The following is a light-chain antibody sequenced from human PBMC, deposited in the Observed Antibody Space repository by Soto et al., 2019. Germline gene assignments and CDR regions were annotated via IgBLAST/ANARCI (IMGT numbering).Light chain of an antibody. J-gene: IGLJ3*02. CDR2: EVS. V-gene: IGLV2-8*01. CDR3: NSYAGSNNWV. CDR1: SSDVGGYNY. Sequence: QSVLTQFPSASGSPGQSVTISCTGTSSDVGGYNYVSWYQHHPGKAPKLMIYEVSKRPSGVPDRFSGSKSGNTASLTVSGLQAEDEADYYCNSYAGSNNWVFGGGTKLTVL.